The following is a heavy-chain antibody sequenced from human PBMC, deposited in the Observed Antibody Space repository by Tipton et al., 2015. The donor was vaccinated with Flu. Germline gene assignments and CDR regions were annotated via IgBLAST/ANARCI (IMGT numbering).Heavy chain of an antibody. J-gene: IGHJ6*03. V-gene: IGHV4-59*01. CDR1: GGSFSGYY. CDR3: ARAYYYYYMDV. Sequence: TLSLTCAVYGGSFSGYYWSWIRQPPGKGLEWIGYIYYSGSTNYNPSLKSRVTISVDTSKNQFSLKLSSVTAADTAVYYCARAYYYYYMDVWGKGTTVTVSS. CDR2: IYYSGST.